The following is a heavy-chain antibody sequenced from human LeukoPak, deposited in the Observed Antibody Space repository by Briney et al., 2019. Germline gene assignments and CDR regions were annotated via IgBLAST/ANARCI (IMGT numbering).Heavy chain of an antibody. V-gene: IGHV4-59*08. CDR1: GGSVSGYH. Sequence: PSETLSLTCTVSGGSVSGYHWSWIRQSPGTGLEWIGNIYRSGSTKYNPSLKSRFIVSVDTSKNQFSLKVSSVTAADTAVYYCARQRYSEIEPHRDYFDFWGPGTLVTVSS. CDR2: IYRSGST. J-gene: IGHJ4*02. D-gene: IGHD5-18*01. CDR3: ARQRYSEIEPHRDYFDF.